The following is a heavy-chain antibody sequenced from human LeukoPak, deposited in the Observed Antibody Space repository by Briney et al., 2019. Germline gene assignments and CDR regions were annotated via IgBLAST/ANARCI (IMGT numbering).Heavy chain of an antibody. V-gene: IGHV1-8*01. D-gene: IGHD1-26*01. CDR2: MNPNSGNT. Sequence: ASVKVSCKASGYTFTSYDINWVRQATGQGLEWMGWMNPNSGNTGYAQKFQGRVTMTRNTSISTAYMELSSLRSDDTAVYYRASAYSGSYFPFDYWGQGTLVTVSS. J-gene: IGHJ4*02. CDR1: GYTFTSYD. CDR3: ASAYSGSYFPFDY.